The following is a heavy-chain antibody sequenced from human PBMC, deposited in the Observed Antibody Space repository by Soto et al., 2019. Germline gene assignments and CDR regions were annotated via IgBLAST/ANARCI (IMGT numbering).Heavy chain of an antibody. CDR2: ISGGGNDR. CDR1: GFTFSSYA. D-gene: IGHD6-13*01. CDR3: ARSLFIASTDTEPFDS. J-gene: IGHJ4*02. Sequence: EVQLLESGGGLVQPGGSLTLSCAASGFTFSSYAMSWVRQAPGKGLEWVSAISGGGNDRFYADSVRGRFTISRDNSRNTLYLHMNRLRAEDTAVHYCARSLFIASTDTEPFDSWGQGTLVTVSS. V-gene: IGHV3-23*01.